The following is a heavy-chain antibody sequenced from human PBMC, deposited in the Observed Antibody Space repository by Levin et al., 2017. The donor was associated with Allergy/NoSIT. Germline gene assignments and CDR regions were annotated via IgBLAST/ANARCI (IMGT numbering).Heavy chain of an antibody. J-gene: IGHJ4*02. CDR1: GYSISSGYY. CDR3: ARGDDSSGYYIYYFDY. Sequence: SGGSLRLSCAVSGYSISSGYYWGWIRQPPGKGLEWIGSIYHSGSTYYNPSLKSRVTISVDTSKNQFSLKLSSVTAADTAVYYCARGDDSSGYYIYYFDYWGQGTLVTVSS. V-gene: IGHV4-38-2*01. D-gene: IGHD3-22*01. CDR2: IYHSGST.